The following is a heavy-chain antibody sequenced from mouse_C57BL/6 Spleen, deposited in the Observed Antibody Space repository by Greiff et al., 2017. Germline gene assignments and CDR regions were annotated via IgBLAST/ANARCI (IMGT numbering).Heavy chain of an antibody. Sequence: EVKLQESGGGLVKPGGSLKLSCAASGFTFSDYGMHWVRQAPEKGLEWVAYISSGSSTIYYADTVKGRFTISRDNAKNTLFLQMTSLRSEDTAMYYCARPFITTVVAPFDYWGQGTTLTVSS. D-gene: IGHD1-1*01. CDR3: ARPFITTVVAPFDY. CDR2: ISSGSSTI. J-gene: IGHJ2*01. V-gene: IGHV5-17*01. CDR1: GFTFSDYG.